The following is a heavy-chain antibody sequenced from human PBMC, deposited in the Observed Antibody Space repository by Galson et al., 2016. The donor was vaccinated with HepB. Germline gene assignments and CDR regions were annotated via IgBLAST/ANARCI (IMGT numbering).Heavy chain of an antibody. J-gene: IGHJ4*02. CDR1: GFTFSGYG. CDR3: AREGTNIAVAATAFDY. D-gene: IGHD6-19*01. V-gene: IGHV3-33*01. CDR2: IWNDGSYK. Sequence: SLRLSCAASGFTFSGYGMHWVRQAPGKGLEWVALIWNDGSYKNYADSVKGRFTISRDNSKNALSLQMNSLRAEDTAVYYCAREGTNIAVAATAFDYWGQGTLVTVSS.